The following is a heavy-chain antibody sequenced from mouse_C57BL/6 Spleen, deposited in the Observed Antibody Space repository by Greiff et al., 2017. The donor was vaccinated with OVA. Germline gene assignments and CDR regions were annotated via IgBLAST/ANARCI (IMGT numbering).Heavy chain of an antibody. D-gene: IGHD2-5*01. J-gene: IGHJ3*01. CDR2: IYPGGGYT. CDR1: GYTFTNYW. V-gene: IGHV1-63*01. CDR3: ARGGTSNPAWFAY. Sequence: VKLQQSGAELVRPGTSVKMSCKASGYTFTNYWIGWAKQRPGHGLEWIGDIYPGGGYTNYNEKFKGKATLTADKSSSTAYMQFSSLTSEDSAIYYCARGGTSNPAWFAYWGQGTLVTVSA.